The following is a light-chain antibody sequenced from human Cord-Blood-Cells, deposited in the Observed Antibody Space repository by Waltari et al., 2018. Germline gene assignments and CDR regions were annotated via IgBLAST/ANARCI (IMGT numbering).Light chain of an antibody. Sequence: EIVLTQSPATLSLSPGESATLPCRASQSVSSYLAWYQQKPGQAPRLLIYDASNRATGIPARFSGSGSGTDVTLTISSLEPEDFAVYYFKQRSNWPWTFGQGTKVEIK. V-gene: IGKV3-11*01. CDR3: KQRSNWPWT. CDR1: QSVSSY. CDR2: DAS. J-gene: IGKJ1*01.